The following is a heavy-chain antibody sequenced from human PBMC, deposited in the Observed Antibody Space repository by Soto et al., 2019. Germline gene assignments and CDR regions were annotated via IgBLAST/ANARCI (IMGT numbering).Heavy chain of an antibody. Sequence: SGGSLRLSCAASGFTVSTYHMSWVRQAPGKGLGWVSVIYSAGSADFADSVKVRFTISRDNSKNTLYLQMNSLRAEDTAVYYCAKDQNCGGDCSYPYYYYYGMDVWGQGTTVTV. CDR2: IYSAGSA. D-gene: IGHD2-21*02. CDR1: GFTVSTYH. V-gene: IGHV3-66*01. CDR3: AKDQNCGGDCSYPYYYYYGMDV. J-gene: IGHJ6*02.